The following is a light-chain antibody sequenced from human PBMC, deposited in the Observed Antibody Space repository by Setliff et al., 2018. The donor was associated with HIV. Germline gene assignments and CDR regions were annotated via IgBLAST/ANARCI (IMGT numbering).Light chain of an antibody. Sequence: KSAISCSGSSSNIGNNYVSWYQQLPGTAPKLLIYDNNKRPSGITDRFSGSKSGTSATLGITGLQTGDEADYYCGTWDSGLSAWVFGGGTKVTVL. CDR3: GTWDSGLSAWV. J-gene: IGLJ3*02. CDR1: SSNIGNNY. CDR2: DNN. V-gene: IGLV1-51*01.